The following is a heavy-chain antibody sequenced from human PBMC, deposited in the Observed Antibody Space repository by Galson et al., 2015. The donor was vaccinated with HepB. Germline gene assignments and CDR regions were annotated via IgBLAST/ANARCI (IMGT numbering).Heavy chain of an antibody. Sequence: SLRLSCAASGFSFSSYSMHWVRQAPGKGLVWVAGISYDGSNKYYADSVKGRFTISRDNSKNTLYLQMNSLRAEDTAVYYCARQVGRVAATPVVFDYWGQGTLVTVSS. CDR2: ISYDGSNK. J-gene: IGHJ4*02. CDR3: ARQVGRVAATPVVFDY. CDR1: GFSFSSYS. V-gene: IGHV3-30-3*01. D-gene: IGHD2-15*01.